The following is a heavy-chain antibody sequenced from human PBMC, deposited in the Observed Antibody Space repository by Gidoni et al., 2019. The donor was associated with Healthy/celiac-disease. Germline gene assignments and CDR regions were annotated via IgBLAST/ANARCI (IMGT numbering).Heavy chain of an antibody. CDR1: GGPFSSYA. D-gene: IGHD3-10*01. Sequence: QVQLVQSGAEVKKPGSSVKVSCKASGGPFSSYAISWVRQAPGQGLEWMGGIIPICGTANYAQKFQGRVTITADESTSTAYMELSSLRSEDTAVYYCATSLVRGVMWGYWGQGTLVTVSS. CDR3: ATSLVRGVMWGY. J-gene: IGHJ4*02. CDR2: IIPICGTA. V-gene: IGHV1-69*01.